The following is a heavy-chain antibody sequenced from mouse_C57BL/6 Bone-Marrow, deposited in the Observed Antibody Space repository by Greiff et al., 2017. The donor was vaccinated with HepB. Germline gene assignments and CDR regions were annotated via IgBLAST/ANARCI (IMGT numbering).Heavy chain of an antibody. V-gene: IGHV5-4*03. CDR3: ASARVAPREGYFDV. Sequence: EVKLVESGGGLVKPGGSLKLSCAASGFTFSSYAMSWVRQTPEKRLEWVATISDGGSYTYYPDNVKGRFTISRDNAKNKLYLQMSQLKSEDTAMYYCASARVAPREGYFDVGGTGTTVTVSS. CDR2: ISDGGSYT. D-gene: IGHD1-3*01. J-gene: IGHJ1*03. CDR1: GFTFSSYA.